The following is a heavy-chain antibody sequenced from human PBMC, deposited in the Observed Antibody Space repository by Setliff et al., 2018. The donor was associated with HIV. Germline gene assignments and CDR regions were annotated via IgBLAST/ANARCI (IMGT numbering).Heavy chain of an antibody. J-gene: IGHJ3*02. CDR1: GGSFSGYY. CDR3: ATASGYDLFMGAFDI. V-gene: IGHV4-34*01. D-gene: IGHD5-12*01. CDR2: INHTGNT. Sequence: SETLSLTCAVYGGSFSGYYWNWIRQPPEKGLEWIGEINHTGNTQYNPSPKSRVTMSEETSKNQFSLKLYSVTAADTAVYYCATASGYDLFMGAFDIWGQGTMVTVSS.